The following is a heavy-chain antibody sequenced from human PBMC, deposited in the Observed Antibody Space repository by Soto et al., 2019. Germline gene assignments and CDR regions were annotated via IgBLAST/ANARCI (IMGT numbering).Heavy chain of an antibody. Sequence: GGSLRLSCAASGFTFSSYAMHWVRQAPGKGLEWVAVISYDGSNKYYADSVKGRFTISRDNSKNTLYLQMNSLRAEDTAVYYCARAGYSRGWYSDYWGQGTLVTVSS. J-gene: IGHJ4*02. CDR1: GFTFSSYA. CDR2: ISYDGSNK. V-gene: IGHV3-30-3*01. CDR3: ARAGYSRGWYSDY. D-gene: IGHD6-19*01.